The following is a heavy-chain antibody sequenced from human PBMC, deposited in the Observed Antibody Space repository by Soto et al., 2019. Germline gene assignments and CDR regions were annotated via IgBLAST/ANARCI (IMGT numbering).Heavy chain of an antibody. CDR3: ARSAALFCDTGTCYSDY. CDR2: ISGSGHST. D-gene: IGHD2-15*01. Sequence: PGGSLRLSCAASGFTFSNCAMNWVRQAPGKGLEWVSEISGSGHSTYYADSVKGRFTISRDNFQNTLYLQMNSLRADDTAVYYCARSAALFCDTGTCYSDYWGHGTLVTVSS. J-gene: IGHJ4*01. V-gene: IGHV3-23*01. CDR1: GFTFSNCA.